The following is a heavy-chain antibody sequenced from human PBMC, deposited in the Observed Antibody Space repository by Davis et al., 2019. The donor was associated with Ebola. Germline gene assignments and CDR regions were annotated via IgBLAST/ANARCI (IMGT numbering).Heavy chain of an antibody. CDR3: AKVELRAW. CDR1: GFTFSSYG. V-gene: IGHV3-48*01. CDR2: ISSSSSTI. Sequence: GESLKISCAASGFTFSSYGMHWVRQAPGKGLEWFSYISSSSSTICYADSVKGRFTISRDNSKNTLYLQMNSLRAEDTAVYYCAKVELRAWWGQGTLVTVSS. J-gene: IGHJ4*02. D-gene: IGHD3-16*01.